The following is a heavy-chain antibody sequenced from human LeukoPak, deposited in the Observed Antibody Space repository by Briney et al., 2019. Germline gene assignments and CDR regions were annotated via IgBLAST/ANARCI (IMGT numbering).Heavy chain of an antibody. CDR3: ARSMNGNYGSSGYL. CDR1: GGSISSSSYY. J-gene: IGHJ4*02. Sequence: SETLSLTCTVSGGSISSSSYYWGWIRQPPGKGLEWIGSIYYSGSTYYNPSLKSRVTISVDTSKNQFSLKLSSVTAADTAVYYCARSMNGNYGSSGYLWGQGTLVTVSS. V-gene: IGHV4-39*07. CDR2: IYYSGST. D-gene: IGHD3-22*01.